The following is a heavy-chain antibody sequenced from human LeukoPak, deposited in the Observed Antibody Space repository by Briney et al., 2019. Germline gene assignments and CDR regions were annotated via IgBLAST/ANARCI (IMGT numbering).Heavy chain of an antibody. J-gene: IGHJ4*02. D-gene: IGHD5-12*01. CDR3: ARDRYSGYDLIY. CDR1: GGSISSGGYY. Sequence: TSETLSLTCTVSGGSISSGGYYWSWIQQPPGKGLEWIGYIYHSGSTYYNPPLKSRVTISVDRSKNQFSLKLSSVTAADTAVYYCARDRYSGYDLIYWGQGTLVTVSS. V-gene: IGHV4-30-2*01. CDR2: IYHSGST.